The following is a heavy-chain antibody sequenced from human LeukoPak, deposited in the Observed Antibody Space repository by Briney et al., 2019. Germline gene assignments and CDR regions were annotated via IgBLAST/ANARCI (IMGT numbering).Heavy chain of an antibody. D-gene: IGHD3-3*01. Sequence: NAGGSLRLSCAASGFTFSSYSMNWVRQAPGKGLEWVSSISSSSSYIYYADSVKGRFTISRDNAKNSLYLQMNSLRAEDTAVYYCARDSPSYYDFWSGRPPPDYWGQGTLVTVSS. CDR3: ARDSPSYYDFWSGRPPPDY. CDR1: GFTFSSYS. V-gene: IGHV3-21*01. CDR2: ISSSSSYI. J-gene: IGHJ4*02.